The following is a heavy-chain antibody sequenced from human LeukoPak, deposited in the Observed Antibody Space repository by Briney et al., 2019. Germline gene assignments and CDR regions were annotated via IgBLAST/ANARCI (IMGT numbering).Heavy chain of an antibody. CDR2: IYTSGST. D-gene: IGHD2-2*01. Sequence: SETLTLTCTVSGGSISSGSYYWSWIRQPAGKGLEWIGRIYTSGSTNYNPSLKSRVTISVDTSKNQFSLKLSSVTAADTAVYYCARSNIVVGDYFDYWGQGTLVTVSS. V-gene: IGHV4-61*02. J-gene: IGHJ4*02. CDR1: GGSISSGSYY. CDR3: ARSNIVVGDYFDY.